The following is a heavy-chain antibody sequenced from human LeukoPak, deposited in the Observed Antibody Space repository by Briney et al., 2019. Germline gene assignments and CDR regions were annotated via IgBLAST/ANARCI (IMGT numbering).Heavy chain of an antibody. J-gene: IGHJ5*02. D-gene: IGHD3-10*01. CDR1: GGSIISGDYY. CDR2: IYYSGST. V-gene: IGHV4-30-4*01. Sequence: SQTLSLTCTVSGGSIISGDYYWSWIRQPPGKGLEWIGYIYYSGSTYNNPSLKSRVTISVDTSKNQFSLKLTSVTAADTAVYYCARGFGDWGLSWFDPWGQGTLVTVSS. CDR3: ARGFGDWGLSWFDP.